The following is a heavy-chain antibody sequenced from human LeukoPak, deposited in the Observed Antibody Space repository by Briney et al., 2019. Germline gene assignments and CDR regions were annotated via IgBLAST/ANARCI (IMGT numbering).Heavy chain of an antibody. D-gene: IGHD3-10*01. CDR2: INHSGST. CDR3: ARLRYYGSGSYPMTGNWFDP. J-gene: IGHJ5*02. V-gene: IGHV4-34*01. Sequence: SETLSLTCAVYGGSFSGYYWSWIRQPPGKGLEWIGEINHSGSTYYNPSLKSRVTISVDTSKNHFSLKLSSVTAADTAVYYCARLRYYGSGSYPMTGNWFDPWGQGTLVTVSS. CDR1: GGSFSGYY.